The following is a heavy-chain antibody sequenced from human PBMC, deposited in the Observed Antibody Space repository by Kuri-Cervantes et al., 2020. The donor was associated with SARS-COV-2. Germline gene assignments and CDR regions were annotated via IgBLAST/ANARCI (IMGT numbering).Heavy chain of an antibody. CDR2: IYYSGST. J-gene: IGHJ4*01. D-gene: IGHD4-17*01. Sequence: SETLSLTCTVSGGSISSYYWSWIRQPPGKGLEWIGYIYYSGSTNYNPSLKSRVTISVDTSKNQFSLNLNSVTAADTAVYYCARVLYSGDYGPTYYFDYWGHGTLVTVSS. CDR1: GGSISSYY. V-gene: IGHV4-59*12. CDR3: ARVLYSGDYGPTYYFDY.